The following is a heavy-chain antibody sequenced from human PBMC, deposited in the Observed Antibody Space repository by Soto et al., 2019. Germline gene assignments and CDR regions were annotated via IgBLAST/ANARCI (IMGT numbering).Heavy chain of an antibody. D-gene: IGHD6-13*01. J-gene: IGHJ6*02. CDR2: ISVSGGSS. V-gene: IGHV3-23*01. CDR3: AKVTKRAAAGRYEYYKYGMDV. CDR1: GFAFSTYA. Sequence: EVQLLEAGGALEHPGGSLRLSCAAAGFAFSTYAMTWVRKPPGKGRKGASVISVSGGSSYYAASVKGRFTISRDNSKNTLFLQMNGLRAEDTAVYYCAKVTKRAAAGRYEYYKYGMDVWGQGTTVTVSS.